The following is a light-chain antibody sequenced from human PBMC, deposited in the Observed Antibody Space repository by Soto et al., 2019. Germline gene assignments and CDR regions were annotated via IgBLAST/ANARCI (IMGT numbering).Light chain of an antibody. Sequence: DIQMTQSPSTLSASVGDRVTITCRASQSISSWLAWYQQKPGKAPKLLIYKASSLESGVPSRFSGSGSGTEFTLTISSLQPDDFATYFCQRYNSFPDTFGQGTKLEIK. V-gene: IGKV1-5*03. J-gene: IGKJ2*01. CDR3: QRYNSFPDT. CDR1: QSISSW. CDR2: KAS.